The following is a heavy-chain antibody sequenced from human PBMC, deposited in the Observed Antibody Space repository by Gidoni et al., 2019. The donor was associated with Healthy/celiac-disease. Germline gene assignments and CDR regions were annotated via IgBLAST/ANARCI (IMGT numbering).Heavy chain of an antibody. Sequence: QVQLQQWGAGLLKPSATLSLTCAVYGGSFSRYYWSWIRQPPGKGLEWIGEINHSGSTNYNPSLKSRVTISVDTSKNQFSLKLSSVTAADTAVYYCARVKCSSTSCYTGNWFDPWGQGTLVTVSS. D-gene: IGHD2-2*02. V-gene: IGHV4-34*01. CDR3: ARVKCSSTSCYTGNWFDP. J-gene: IGHJ5*02. CDR2: INHSGST. CDR1: GGSFSRYY.